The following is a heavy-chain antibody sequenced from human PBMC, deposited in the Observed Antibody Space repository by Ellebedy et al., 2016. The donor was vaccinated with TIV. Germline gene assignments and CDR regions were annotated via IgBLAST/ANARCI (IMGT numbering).Heavy chain of an antibody. Sequence: GESLKISCAASGFTFSSYEMNWVRQAPGKGLEWVSSISSSSSYIYYADSVKGRFTISRDNAKNSLYLQMNSLRAEDTAVYYCARLSGSGSYPRGWFDPWGQGTLVTVSS. CDR1: GFTFSSYE. V-gene: IGHV3-21*01. D-gene: IGHD3-10*01. CDR2: ISSSSSYI. CDR3: ARLSGSGSYPRGWFDP. J-gene: IGHJ5*02.